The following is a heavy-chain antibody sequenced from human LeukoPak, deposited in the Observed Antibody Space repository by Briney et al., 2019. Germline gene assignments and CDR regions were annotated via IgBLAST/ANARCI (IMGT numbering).Heavy chain of an antibody. Sequence: ASMKVSCKASGYTFSAYYMHWVRQAPGQGLEWMGWINPNNGGTKYAQKFQGRVTMTRDTSISTAYMELSRLRSDDTAVYYCARVFSSGWRFFDYWGQGTLVTVSS. CDR3: ARVFSSGWRFFDY. J-gene: IGHJ4*02. CDR2: INPNNGGT. V-gene: IGHV1-2*02. D-gene: IGHD6-19*01. CDR1: GYTFSAYY.